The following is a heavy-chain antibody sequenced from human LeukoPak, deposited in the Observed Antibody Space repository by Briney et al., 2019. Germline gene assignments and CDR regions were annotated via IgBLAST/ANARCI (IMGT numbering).Heavy chain of an antibody. CDR2: IWYDGGNK. J-gene: IGHJ5*02. D-gene: IGHD5-18*01. Sequence: GGSLRLSCAASGFTFSSYGMHWVRQAPGKGLEWVAVIWYDGGNKYYADSVKGRFTISRDNSKNTLYLQMNSLRAEDTAVYYCAKGGYSYQNWFDPWGQGTLVTVS. CDR3: AKGGYSYQNWFDP. CDR1: GFTFSSYG. V-gene: IGHV3-33*06.